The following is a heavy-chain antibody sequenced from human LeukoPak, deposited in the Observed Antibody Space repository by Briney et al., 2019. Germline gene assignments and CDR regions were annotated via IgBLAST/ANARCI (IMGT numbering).Heavy chain of an antibody. V-gene: IGHV3-23*01. CDR1: GFTFSTYA. CDR2: ITGSGDTT. CDR3: ANLKVYAFDI. Sequence: GGSLRLSCAASGFTFSTYAMSWVRQAPGKGLEWVSLITGSGDTTYYADSVKGWFTISRDNSKNTLYLQMNSLRAEDTAIYYCANLKVYAFDIWGQGTMVTVSS. D-gene: IGHD5/OR15-5a*01. J-gene: IGHJ3*02.